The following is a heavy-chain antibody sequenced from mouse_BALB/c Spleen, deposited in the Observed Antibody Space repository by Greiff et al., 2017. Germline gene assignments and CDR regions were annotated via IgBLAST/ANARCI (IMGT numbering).Heavy chain of an antibody. J-gene: IGHJ2*01. D-gene: IGHD2-2*01. CDR3: TGSGGYEYYFDY. CDR2: IYPGSGST. CDR1: GYTFTSYW. Sequence: LQQPGSELVRPGASVKLSCKASGYTFTSYWMHWVKQRPGQGLEWIGNIYPGSGSTNYDEKFKSKATLTVDTSSSTAYMQLSSLTSEDSAVYDCTGSGGYEYYFDYWGQGTTLTVSS. V-gene: IGHV1S22*01.